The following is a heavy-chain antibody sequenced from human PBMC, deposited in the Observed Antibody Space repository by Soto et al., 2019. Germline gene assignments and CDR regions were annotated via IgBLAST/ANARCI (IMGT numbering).Heavy chain of an antibody. Sequence: PGGSLRLSCTASGFTFGDYAMSWFRQAPGKGLEWVGFIRSKAYGGTTEYAASVKGRFTISRDDSKSIAYLQMNSLKTEDTAVYYCTRDLEYSGHGPLAYWGQGTLVTVSS. V-gene: IGHV3-49*03. CDR1: GFTFGDYA. J-gene: IGHJ4*02. CDR3: TRDLEYSGHGPLAY. D-gene: IGHD5-12*01. CDR2: IRSKAYGGTT.